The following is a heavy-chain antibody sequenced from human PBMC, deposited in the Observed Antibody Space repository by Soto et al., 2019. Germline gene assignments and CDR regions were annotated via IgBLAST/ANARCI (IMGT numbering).Heavy chain of an antibody. CDR2: IYWHDDK. CDR3: THRGGATVGLYYFDY. Sequence: SGPTLVNPTQTLTLTCTFSGFSLSTTRVGVSWIRQPPGKALEWLALIYWHDDKRFSPSLKSRLTITKDTSKNQVVLTMTNMDPVDTATYYCTHRGGATVGLYYFDYWGQGALVTVSS. D-gene: IGHD3-16*01. V-gene: IGHV2-5*01. J-gene: IGHJ4*02. CDR1: GFSLSTTRVG.